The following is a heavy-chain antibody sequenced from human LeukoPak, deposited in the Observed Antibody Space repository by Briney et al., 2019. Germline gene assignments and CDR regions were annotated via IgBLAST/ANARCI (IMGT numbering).Heavy chain of an antibody. Sequence: GASLILSCAASGFTFSSYAMSWVRQAPGKGLEWVSSISGSGGSTYYADSVKGRFTISRDNSKNTLYLQMNSLKAEDTAVYYCAKDLKYQLLSRWFDPWGQGTLVTVSS. J-gene: IGHJ5*02. CDR3: AKDLKYQLLSRWFDP. CDR2: ISGSGGST. D-gene: IGHD2-2*01. V-gene: IGHV3-23*01. CDR1: GFTFSSYA.